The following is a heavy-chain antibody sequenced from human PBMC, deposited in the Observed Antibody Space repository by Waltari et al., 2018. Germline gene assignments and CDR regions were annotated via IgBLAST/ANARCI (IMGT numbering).Heavy chain of an antibody. CDR3: ARRTSAYYDFWSGYYFDF. J-gene: IGHJ4*02. Sequence: GYYWSWVRQPPGKGLEWLGEITHRGSTNYNSALKSRVTVSVDTSKNQFSLKVNSVTAADTAVYYCARRTSAYYDFWSGYYFDFWGQGTLVTVSS. D-gene: IGHD3-3*01. CDR2: ITHRGST. V-gene: IGHV4-34*01. CDR1: GYY.